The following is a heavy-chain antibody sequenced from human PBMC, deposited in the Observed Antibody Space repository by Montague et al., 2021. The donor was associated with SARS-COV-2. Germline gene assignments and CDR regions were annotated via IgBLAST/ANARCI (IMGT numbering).Heavy chain of an antibody. J-gene: IGHJ6*02. CDR1: GGSISSSCYY. CDR3: ARLWDTVYYYYGMDV. V-gene: IGHV4-39*01. D-gene: IGHD1-26*01. Sequence: SETLSLTCAVSGGSISSSCYYWSWIRQPPGMELDWVMSNHYSGNTYYNPSIKSTVSISVDTSKNQFSLKLSSVTAADTAVYYCARLWDTVYYYYGMDVWGQGTTVTVSS. CDR2: NHYSGNT.